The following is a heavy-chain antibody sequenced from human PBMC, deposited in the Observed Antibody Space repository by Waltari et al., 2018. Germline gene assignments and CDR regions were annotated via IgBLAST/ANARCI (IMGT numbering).Heavy chain of an antibody. Sequence: QVQLVQSGAAVKKPGASVKVSCTASGYTFTGYYLHWVRQAPGQGLAWMGRINPNSGGTNYAQKFQGRVTMTRDTSISTAYMELSRLRSDDTAVYYCAREHRDYYYYYGMDVWGQGTTVTVSS. CDR3: AREHRDYYYYYGMDV. J-gene: IGHJ6*02. CDR2: INPNSGGT. CDR1: GYTFTGYY. V-gene: IGHV1-2*06.